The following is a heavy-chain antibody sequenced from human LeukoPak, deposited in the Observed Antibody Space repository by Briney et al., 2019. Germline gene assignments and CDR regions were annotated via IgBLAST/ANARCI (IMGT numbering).Heavy chain of an antibody. CDR1: GGTFSSYA. Sequence: SVEVSCKASGGTFSSYAISWVRQAPGQGLEWMGGIIPIFGTANYAQKFQGRVTITADESTSTAYMELSSLRSEDTAVYYCTRGTTMTMNHDYWGQGTLVTASS. CDR2: IIPIFGTA. J-gene: IGHJ4*02. CDR3: TRGTTMTMNHDY. D-gene: IGHD4-17*01. V-gene: IGHV1-69*13.